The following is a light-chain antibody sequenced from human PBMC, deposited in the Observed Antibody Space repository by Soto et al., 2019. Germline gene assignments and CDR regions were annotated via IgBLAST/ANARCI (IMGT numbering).Light chain of an antibody. Sequence: EIVLMQSPGTLSLSPGERATLSCRASQSVRNSYLAWYQQKPGQAPRLLIHDASKRATGIPARFSGSGSGTDFTLTISRLEPEDFAVYYCQQYGSSPRTFGQGTKVDIK. V-gene: IGKV3-20*01. J-gene: IGKJ1*01. CDR3: QQYGSSPRT. CDR2: DAS. CDR1: QSVRNSY.